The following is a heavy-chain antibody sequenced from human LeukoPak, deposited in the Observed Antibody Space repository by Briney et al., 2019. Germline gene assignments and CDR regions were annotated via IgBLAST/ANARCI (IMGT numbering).Heavy chain of an antibody. D-gene: IGHD3-9*01. V-gene: IGHV3-30*02. CDR2: IRYDGSNK. CDR1: GFTFSSYG. CDR3: AKGFKNYDILTGSQDY. J-gene: IGHJ4*02. Sequence: GGSLRLSCAASGFTFSSYGMHWVRQAPGKGLEWVAFIRYDGSNKYYADSVKGRFTISRDDSKNTLYLQMNSLRAEDTAVYYCAKGFKNYDILTGSQDYWGQGTLVTVSS.